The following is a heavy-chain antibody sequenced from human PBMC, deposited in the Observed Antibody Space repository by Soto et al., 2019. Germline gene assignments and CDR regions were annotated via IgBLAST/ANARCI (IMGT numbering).Heavy chain of an antibody. CDR1: GGSIDTYY. D-gene: IGHD6-25*01. J-gene: IGHJ4*02. Sequence: QVQLQESGPGLVKPSETLSLTCTVSGGSIDTYYWSWIRQPPGKGLEYIGYISHTGTTDSNPSLKSRVTLSIDTSKNQFSLTLSSVTASDTASYYCARLIRGAAAAFDSWGQGSLVTVSS. CDR2: ISHTGTT. CDR3: ARLIRGAAAAFDS. V-gene: IGHV4-59*08.